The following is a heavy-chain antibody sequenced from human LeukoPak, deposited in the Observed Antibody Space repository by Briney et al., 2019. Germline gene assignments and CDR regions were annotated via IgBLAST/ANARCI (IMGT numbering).Heavy chain of an antibody. CDR2: IIPIFGTA. CDR3: ARSVDTAMAKFDY. CDR1: GGTFSSYA. Sequence: SVKVSCKASGGTFSSYAISWVRQAPGQGLEWMGGIIPIFGTANYAQKSQGRVTITADESTSTAYMELSSLRSEDTAVYYCARSVDTAMAKFDYWGQGTLVTVSS. J-gene: IGHJ4*02. V-gene: IGHV1-69*13. D-gene: IGHD5-18*01.